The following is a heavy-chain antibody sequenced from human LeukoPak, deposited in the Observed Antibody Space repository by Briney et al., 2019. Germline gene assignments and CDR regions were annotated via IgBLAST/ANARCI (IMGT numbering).Heavy chain of an antibody. D-gene: IGHD5-12*01. J-gene: IGHJ4*02. Sequence: SVKVSCKAAGSTISNYVISWVRQAPGQGLEWMGGIIPIFTTANYAQKFQGRVTITADESTSTAYMELSSLRSEDTAVYYCARSPPVATTGDFDYWGQGTLVTVSS. CDR3: ARSPPVATTGDFDY. CDR1: GSTISNYV. CDR2: IIPIFTTA. V-gene: IGHV1-69*13.